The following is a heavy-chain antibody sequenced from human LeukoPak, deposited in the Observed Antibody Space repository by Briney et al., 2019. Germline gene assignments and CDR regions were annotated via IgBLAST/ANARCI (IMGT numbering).Heavy chain of an antibody. Sequence: PGGSLRLSCAGSGFTFSSYAMSWVRQAPGKGLEWVSAISGSGGSTYYADSVKGRFTISRDNAKNSLYLQMNSLRAEDTAVYYCARTPYQLLSYFDYWGQGTLVTVSS. CDR1: GFTFSSYA. V-gene: IGHV3-23*01. CDR3: ARTPYQLLSYFDY. CDR2: ISGSGGST. D-gene: IGHD2-2*01. J-gene: IGHJ4*02.